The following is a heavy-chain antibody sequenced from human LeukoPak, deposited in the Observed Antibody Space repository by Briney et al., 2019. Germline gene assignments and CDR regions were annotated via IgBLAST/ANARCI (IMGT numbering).Heavy chain of an antibody. J-gene: IGHJ6*03. Sequence: PGGSLRLSCAASGFTFSTYWVSWVRQPPGKGLEWVANIKQDGSEKYYVDSVKGRFTISRDNAKNSLYLQMNSLRAEDTAVYYCATYFGSETYYIPYNYHYMDVWGKGTTVTVSS. V-gene: IGHV3-7*01. CDR2: IKQDGSEK. D-gene: IGHD3-10*01. CDR1: GFTFSTYW. CDR3: ATYFGSETYYIPYNYHYMDV.